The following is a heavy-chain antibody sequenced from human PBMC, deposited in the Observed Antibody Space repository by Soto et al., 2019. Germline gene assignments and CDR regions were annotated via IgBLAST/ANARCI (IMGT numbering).Heavy chain of an antibody. Sequence: QVQLVQSGAEVKQPGASVKVSCKASGYTFTNYGISWVRQAPGQGLEWMGRISAYNGNTNFAQKLQDRVTMTTDTPTSTANMELRSVRSDDTAVYYCARTYDSSGHYYYGMDVWCQGTTVTVSS. J-gene: IGHJ6*02. V-gene: IGHV1-18*01. CDR1: GYTFTNYG. D-gene: IGHD3-22*01. CDR3: ARTYDSSGHYYYGMDV. CDR2: ISAYNGNT.